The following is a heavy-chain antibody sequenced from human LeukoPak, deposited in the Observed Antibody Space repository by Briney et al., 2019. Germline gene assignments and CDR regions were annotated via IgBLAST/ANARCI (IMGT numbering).Heavy chain of an antibody. V-gene: IGHV4-59*01. CDR1: GGSISSYY. CDR3: ARGRYYYDSSGYHEGYWYFEL. CDR2: IYYSGST. Sequence: PSETLSLTCTVSGGSISSYYWSWIRQPPGKGLEWIGYIYYSGSTNYNPSLKSRVTISVDTSKNQFSLKLSSVTAADTAVYYCARGRYYYDSSGYHEGYWYFELWGRGTLVTVSS. J-gene: IGHJ2*01. D-gene: IGHD3-22*01.